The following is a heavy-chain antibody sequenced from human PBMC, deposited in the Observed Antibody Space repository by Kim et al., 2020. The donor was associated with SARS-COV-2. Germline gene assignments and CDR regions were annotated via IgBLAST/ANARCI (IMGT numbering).Heavy chain of an antibody. CDR2: ISYDGSNK. CDR3: ARDLGSYCSSTSCPNAWFDP. J-gene: IGHJ5*02. V-gene: IGHV3-30-3*01. CDR1: GFTFSSYA. D-gene: IGHD2-2*01. Sequence: GGSLRLSCAASGFTFSSYAMHWVRQAPGKGLEWVAVISYDGSNKYYADSVKGRFTISRDNSKNTLYLQMNSLRAEDTAVYYCARDLGSYCSSTSCPNAWFDPWGQGTLVTVSS.